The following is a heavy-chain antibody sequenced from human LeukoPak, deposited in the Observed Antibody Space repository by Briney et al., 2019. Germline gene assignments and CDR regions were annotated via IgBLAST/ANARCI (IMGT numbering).Heavy chain of an antibody. V-gene: IGHV3-23*01. CDR2: ISGSGNNA. CDR3: AKDLHYYVAMDV. Sequence: GGSLRLSCAASGFTFSSYVMTWVRQAPGKGLEWVSDISGSGNNAYYADSVKGRFTISRDNSKNTLYLQMNSLRAEDTAVYYCAKDLHYYVAMDVWGQGTTVTVSS. J-gene: IGHJ6*02. D-gene: IGHD3-10*02. CDR1: GFTFSSYV.